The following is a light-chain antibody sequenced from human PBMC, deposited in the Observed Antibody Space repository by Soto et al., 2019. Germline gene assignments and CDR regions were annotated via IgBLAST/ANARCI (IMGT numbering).Light chain of an antibody. V-gene: IGLV2-14*01. CDR1: NSDVGGYNY. Sequence: QSVLTQPASVSGSPGQSITISCTGTNSDVGGYNYVSWYQQHPGKAPKLMIYEVSNRPSGVSNRFSGSKSGNTASLTISGLQAEDEADYYCSSYTSGSTPYVVFGGGTKLTVL. J-gene: IGLJ2*01. CDR2: EVS. CDR3: SSYTSGSTPYVV.